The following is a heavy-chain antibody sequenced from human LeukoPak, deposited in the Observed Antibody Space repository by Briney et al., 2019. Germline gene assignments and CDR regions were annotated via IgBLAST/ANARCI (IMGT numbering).Heavy chain of an antibody. J-gene: IGHJ4*02. CDR3: AKDGVATIMGGYFDY. CDR1: GFTFSSYG. Sequence: GGSLRLSCAASGFTFSSYGMHWARQAPGKGLEWVAVISYDGSNKYYADSVKGRFTISRDNSKNTLYLQMNSLRAEDTAVYYCAKDGVATIMGGYFDYWGQGTLVTVSS. V-gene: IGHV3-30*18. D-gene: IGHD5-12*01. CDR2: ISYDGSNK.